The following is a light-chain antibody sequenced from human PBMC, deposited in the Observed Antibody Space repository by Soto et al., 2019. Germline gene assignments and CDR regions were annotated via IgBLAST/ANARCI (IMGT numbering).Light chain of an antibody. Sequence: PMTQSPSSLSASVGDRVTITFQASQDIKNYLNWYQQKSGKAPKLLIYDASELETGVPSRFSGSRSGTDFTFTINSLQPEDIATYYCQQYDNLPLTFGGGTKVEIK. J-gene: IGKJ4*01. CDR1: QDIKNY. V-gene: IGKV1-33*01. CDR2: DAS. CDR3: QQYDNLPLT.